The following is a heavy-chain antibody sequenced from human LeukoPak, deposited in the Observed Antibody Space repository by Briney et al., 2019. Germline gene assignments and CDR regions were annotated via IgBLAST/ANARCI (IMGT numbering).Heavy chain of an antibody. Sequence: GGSLRLSCVVSGFTFSSYAMTWVRQAPGKGLEWVSVISGSGDDTDYADSVKGRFTVSRDNSRTTLYLQMNSLRPEDTAIYFCAKDTYRSSSLVRWFHPWGQGTLVTVSS. J-gene: IGHJ5*02. CDR1: GFTFSSYA. D-gene: IGHD6-6*01. V-gene: IGHV3-23*01. CDR3: AKDTYRSSSLVRWFHP. CDR2: ISGSGDDT.